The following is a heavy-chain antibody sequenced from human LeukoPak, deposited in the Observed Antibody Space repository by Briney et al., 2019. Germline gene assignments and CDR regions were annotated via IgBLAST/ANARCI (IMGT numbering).Heavy chain of an antibody. D-gene: IGHD2-2*01. J-gene: IGHJ6*03. CDR1: GGSISSSSYY. V-gene: IGHV4-39*07. CDR2: IYYSGST. CDR3: ARRRAYQATGYYYYYYMDV. Sequence: SETLSLTCTVSGGSISSSSYYWGWIRQPPGKGLEWIGSIYYSGSTYYNPSLKSRVTISVDTSKNQFSLKLSSVAAADTAVYYCARRRAYQATGYYYYYYMDVWGKGTTVTISS.